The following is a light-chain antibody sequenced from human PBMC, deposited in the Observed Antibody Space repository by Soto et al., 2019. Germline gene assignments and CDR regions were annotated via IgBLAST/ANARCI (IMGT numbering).Light chain of an antibody. CDR2: GNS. CDR3: QCYASRVSGTDV. J-gene: IGLJ1*01. CDR1: SSNIGAGYD. V-gene: IGLV1-40*01. Sequence: QSVLTQPPSVSGAPGQRVTISCTGSSSNIGAGYDVHWYQQLPGTAPKPLIYGNSNRPSGVPDRFPGSTSGTSASLAITGFQPEDEDDYYCQCYASRVSGTDVFGTGTKLTVL.